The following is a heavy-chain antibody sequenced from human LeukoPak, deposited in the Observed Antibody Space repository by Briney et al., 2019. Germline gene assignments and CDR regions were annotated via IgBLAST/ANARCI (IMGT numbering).Heavy chain of an antibody. D-gene: IGHD3-10*01. CDR2: VNHSGST. V-gene: IGHV4-34*01. CDR1: GGSLSGYY. Sequence: SETLSLTCAVYGGSLSGYYWGSIRQPPGKGLQWIGEVNHSGSTNYNPSLKSRVTISVDTSKNQFSLKLSSVTAADTAVYYCATSGGPINWFDPWGQGTLVTVSS. J-gene: IGHJ5*02. CDR3: ATSGGPINWFDP.